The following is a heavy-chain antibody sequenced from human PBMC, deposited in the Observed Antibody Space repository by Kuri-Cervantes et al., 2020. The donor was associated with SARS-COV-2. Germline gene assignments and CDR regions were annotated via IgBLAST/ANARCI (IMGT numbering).Heavy chain of an antibody. Sequence: SVKVSCKASGGTFSSNAISWVRQAPGQGLEWMGGIIPIFGTANYAQKFQGRVTITTDESTSTAYMELSSLRSEDTAVYYCARGGYFDWLANLYYYYMDVWGKGTTVTVSS. J-gene: IGHJ6*03. CDR3: ARGGYFDWLANLYYYYMDV. D-gene: IGHD3-9*01. V-gene: IGHV1-69*05. CDR1: GGTFSSNA. CDR2: IIPIFGTA.